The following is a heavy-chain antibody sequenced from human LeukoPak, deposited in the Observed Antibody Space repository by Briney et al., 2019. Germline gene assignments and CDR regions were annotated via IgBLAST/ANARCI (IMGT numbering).Heavy chain of an antibody. V-gene: IGHV3-53*01. Sequence: GGSLRLSCAASGLIVSSNYMSWVRQAPGKGLEWVSILYGDGSTYYADSMKGRFTISRDNSKNTLYLQMNSLRVEDTAVYYCAKMGGVHAFDIWGQGTMVTVSS. D-gene: IGHD3-16*01. J-gene: IGHJ3*02. CDR3: AKMGGVHAFDI. CDR1: GLIVSSNY. CDR2: LYGDGST.